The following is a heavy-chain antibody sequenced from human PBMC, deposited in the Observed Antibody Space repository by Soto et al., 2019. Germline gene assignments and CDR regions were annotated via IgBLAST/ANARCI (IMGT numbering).Heavy chain of an antibody. V-gene: IGHV4-30-4*01. CDR1: GGSISSGDYY. J-gene: IGHJ5*02. D-gene: IGHD6-6*01. CDR3: ARGRPDGARLDP. Sequence: QVQLQESGPGLVKPSQTLSLTCTVSGGSISSGDYYWSWIRQPPGKGLEWIGYIYYSGSTYYSPSRKSRVTLSVDTSKTQFSPKLSSVTAADTAVYYCARGRPDGARLDPWGQGTLVTVSS. CDR2: IYYSGST.